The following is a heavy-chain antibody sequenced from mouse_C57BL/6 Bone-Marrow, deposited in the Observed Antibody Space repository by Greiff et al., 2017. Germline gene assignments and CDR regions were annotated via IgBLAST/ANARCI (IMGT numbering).Heavy chain of an antibody. V-gene: IGHV5-9*01. J-gene: IGHJ1*03. CDR2: ISGGGGNT. Sequence: EVQLVESGGGLVKPGGSLKLSCAASGFTFSSYTMSWVRQTPEKRLGWVATISGGGGNTYYPDSVKGRFTISRDNAKNTLYLQMSSLRSEDTTLYYCAREPYYYCSSPWYFDVWGTGTTVTVSS. CDR3: AREPYYYCSSPWYFDV. CDR1: GFTFSSYT. D-gene: IGHD1-1*01.